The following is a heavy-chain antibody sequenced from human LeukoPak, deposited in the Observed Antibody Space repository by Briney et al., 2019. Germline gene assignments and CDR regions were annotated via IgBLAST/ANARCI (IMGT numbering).Heavy chain of an antibody. J-gene: IGHJ4*02. Sequence: GGSLRLSCAASGFTFSSYWMSWVRQAPGKGLEWVANIKQDGSEKYYVDSVKGRFTISRDNAKNSLYPQMNSLRAEDTAVYYCARAPPPPAAFKYYFDYWGQGTLVTVSS. V-gene: IGHV3-7*01. CDR1: GFTFSSYW. D-gene: IGHD2-2*01. CDR3: ARAPPPPAAFKYYFDY. CDR2: IKQDGSEK.